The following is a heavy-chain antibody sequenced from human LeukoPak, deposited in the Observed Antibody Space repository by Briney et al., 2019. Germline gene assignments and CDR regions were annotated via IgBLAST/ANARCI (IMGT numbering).Heavy chain of an antibody. V-gene: IGHV3-7*01. CDR1: GFTFSSYS. Sequence: PGGSLRLSCAASGFTFSSYSMTWVRQAPGKGLEWVANIKQDGTEKYYVASVKGRFTISRDHAKSSLYLQMNSLRAEDTAVYYCARALGGELPPFDCWGQGTLVTVSS. J-gene: IGHJ4*02. CDR2: IKQDGTEK. D-gene: IGHD1-7*01. CDR3: ARALGGELPPFDC.